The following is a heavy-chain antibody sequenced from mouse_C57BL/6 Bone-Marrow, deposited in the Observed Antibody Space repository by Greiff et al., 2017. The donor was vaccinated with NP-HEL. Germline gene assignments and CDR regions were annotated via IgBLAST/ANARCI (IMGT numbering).Heavy chain of an antibody. CDR3: ARGPYYGSSLYYFDY. J-gene: IGHJ2*01. Sequence: VQLQESGPELVKPGASVKISCKASGYAFSSSWMNWVKQRPGKGLEWIGRIYPGDGDTNYNGKFKGKATLTADKSSSTAYMQLSSLTSEDSAVYFCARGPYYGSSLYYFDYWGQGTTLTVSS. CDR1: GYAFSSSW. D-gene: IGHD1-1*01. V-gene: IGHV1-82*01. CDR2: IYPGDGDT.